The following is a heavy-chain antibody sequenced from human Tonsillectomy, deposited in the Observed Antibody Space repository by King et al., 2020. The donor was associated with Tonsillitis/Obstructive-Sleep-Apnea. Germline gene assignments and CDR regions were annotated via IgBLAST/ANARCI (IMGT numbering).Heavy chain of an antibody. CDR3: ARETMGEYYDVWSAPKSGYMDV. Sequence: VQLVESGGGVVQPGRSLRLSCAASGLTFSSYAMHWVRQAPGKGLEWVAVISYDGSNKYYADSVKGRFTISRDNSKNTLYLQMNSLRAEDTDVYYCARETMGEYYDVWSAPKSGYMDVWGKGTTVTVS. CDR1: GLTFSSYA. D-gene: IGHD3-3*01. J-gene: IGHJ6*03. CDR2: ISYDGSNK. V-gene: IGHV3-30*04.